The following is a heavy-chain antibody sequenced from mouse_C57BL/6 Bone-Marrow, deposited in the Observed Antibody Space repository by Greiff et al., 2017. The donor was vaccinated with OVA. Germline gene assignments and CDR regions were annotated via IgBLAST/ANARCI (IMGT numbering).Heavy chain of an antibody. Sequence: VQLQQPGAELVKPGASVKMSCTASGYTFTSYWIPWVKQRPGQGLEWIGDIYPGSGSTNYNEKFKSKATLTVDTSSSTACMQLSHLTSETSADYYCDNGERLSMDYWGQGTTVTVSS. V-gene: IGHV1-55*01. CDR1: GYTFTSYW. D-gene: IGHD2-13*01. CDR2: IYPGSGST. J-gene: IGHJ4*01. CDR3: DNGERLSMDY.